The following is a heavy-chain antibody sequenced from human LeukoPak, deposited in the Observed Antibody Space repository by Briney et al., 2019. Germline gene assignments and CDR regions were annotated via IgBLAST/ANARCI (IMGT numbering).Heavy chain of an antibody. Sequence: GGSLRLSCAASGFTFSSYWMSWVRQAPGKGLEWVANIKQDGSEKYYVDSVKGRFTISRDNAKNSLYLQMNSLRAEDTAVYYCARVVATDRAYNFYYYYYMDVWGKGTTVTVSS. J-gene: IGHJ6*03. D-gene: IGHD5-12*01. CDR2: IKQDGSEK. CDR3: ARVVATDRAYNFYYYYYMDV. CDR1: GFTFSSYW. V-gene: IGHV3-7*01.